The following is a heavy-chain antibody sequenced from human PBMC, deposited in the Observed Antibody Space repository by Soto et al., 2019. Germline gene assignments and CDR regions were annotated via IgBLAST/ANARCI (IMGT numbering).Heavy chain of an antibody. CDR3: ATLYSSSWYAVPYWFDP. Sequence: PSETLSLTCTVSGGSISSSSYYWGWIRQPPGKGLEWIGSIYYSGSTYYNPSLKSRVTVSVDTSKNQFSLKLSSVTAADTAVYYCATLYSSSWYAVPYWFDPWGQGTLVTVSS. CDR1: GGSISSSSYY. D-gene: IGHD6-13*01. J-gene: IGHJ5*02. V-gene: IGHV4-39*01. CDR2: IYYSGST.